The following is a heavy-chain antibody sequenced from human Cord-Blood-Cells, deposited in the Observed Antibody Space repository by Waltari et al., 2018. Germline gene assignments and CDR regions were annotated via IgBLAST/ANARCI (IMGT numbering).Heavy chain of an antibody. CDR3: ARGPSGFWSGYYGSWWFDP. CDR1: GGSFSGYS. Sequence: QVQLQQWGAGLLKPSETLSLTCAVYGGSFSGYSWSWIRHPPGKGLEWIGEINHSGSTNYNPSLKSRVTISVDTSKNQFSLKLSSVTAADTAVYYCARGPSGFWSGYYGSWWFDPWGQGTLVTVSS. J-gene: IGHJ5*02. V-gene: IGHV4-34*01. D-gene: IGHD3-3*01. CDR2: INHSGST.